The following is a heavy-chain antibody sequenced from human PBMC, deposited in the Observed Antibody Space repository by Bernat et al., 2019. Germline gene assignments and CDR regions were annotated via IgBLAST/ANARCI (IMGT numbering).Heavy chain of an antibody. V-gene: IGHV3-7*03. CDR3: ARDRYGPAGSGWPFFDY. Sequence: EVQLVESGGVLVQPGGSLRLSCATSGFTFSGYWMGWVRQAPGEGLEWVANIKPDGSDKYYVDSVKGRFTISRDNAKNSLYLQMNSLSAEDTAVYYCARDRYGPAGSGWPFFDYWGQGTLVTVSS. CDR1: GFTFSGYW. D-gene: IGHD6-19*01. J-gene: IGHJ4*02. CDR2: IKPDGSDK.